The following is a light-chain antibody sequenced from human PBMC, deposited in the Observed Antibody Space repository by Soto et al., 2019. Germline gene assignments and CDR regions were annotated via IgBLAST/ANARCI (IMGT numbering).Light chain of an antibody. CDR2: DAS. V-gene: IGKV1-12*01. CDR1: QGIGTW. Sequence: DIQMTQSPSSVSASVGDRVTITCRASQGIGTWLAWYQQKPGRAPKLLIYDASNLQSGVPSRFSGSGSGTDFTLTISGLQSEDFATYYCQQSFSTPTFGQGTRLEIK. J-gene: IGKJ5*01. CDR3: QQSFSTPT.